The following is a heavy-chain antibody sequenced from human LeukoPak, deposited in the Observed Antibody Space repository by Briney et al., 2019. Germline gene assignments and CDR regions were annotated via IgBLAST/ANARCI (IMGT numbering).Heavy chain of an antibody. CDR1: GFTFSDYY. Sequence: GGSLRLSCAASGFTFSDYYMSWIRQAPGRGLEWVSYISSSGSTIYYADSVKGRFTISRDNAKNSLCLQMNSLRAEDTAVYYCAKEEGYYYDSGGYYVEYFQHWGQGTLVTVSS. CDR2: ISSSGSTI. CDR3: AKEEGYYYDSGGYYVEYFQH. D-gene: IGHD3-22*01. J-gene: IGHJ1*01. V-gene: IGHV3-11*01.